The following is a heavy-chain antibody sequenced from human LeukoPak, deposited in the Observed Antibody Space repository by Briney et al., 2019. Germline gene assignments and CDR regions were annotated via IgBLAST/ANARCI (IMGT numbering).Heavy chain of an antibody. V-gene: IGHV3-23*01. CDR3: AFGAVAGNDDY. CDR2: ISGSGGST. CDR1: VFTFSSYS. J-gene: IGHJ4*02. Sequence: GGSLRLSCAASVFTFSSYSMSWVRQAPWKGLEWVSAISGSGGSTYYADSVKGRFTISRDNSKYTLYLQMNSLRAEDTAVYYCAFGAVAGNDDYWGQGTLVTVSS. D-gene: IGHD6-19*01.